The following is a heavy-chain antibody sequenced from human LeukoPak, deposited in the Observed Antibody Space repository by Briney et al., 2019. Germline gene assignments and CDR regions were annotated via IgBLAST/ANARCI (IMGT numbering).Heavy chain of an antibody. Sequence: GESLKISCKGSGYSFTSYWIGRVRQMPGEGLEWMGIIYPGDYDTSYSPSFTGQVTISADKYISTAYLQWSSMKASDTAMYYCARRVLPPYCSSTSCYYDYWGQGTLVTVSS. D-gene: IGHD2-2*01. J-gene: IGHJ4*02. CDR1: GYSFTSYW. V-gene: IGHV5-51*01. CDR2: IYPGDYDT. CDR3: ARRVLPPYCSSTSCYYDY.